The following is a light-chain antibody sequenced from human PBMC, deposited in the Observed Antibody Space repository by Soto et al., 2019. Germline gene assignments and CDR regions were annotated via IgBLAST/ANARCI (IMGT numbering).Light chain of an antibody. CDR1: ESVSSR. V-gene: IGKV1-5*03. CDR2: EAS. CDR3: QQYNSYRT. Sequence: DIQMTQSPSTLSASVGDRVTLTCRASESVSSRLAWYQQKPGKAPNLLIYEASSVESGVPSRFSGSGSGTEITLTISNLQPDDFESYYCQQYNSYRTFGQGTKV. J-gene: IGKJ1*01.